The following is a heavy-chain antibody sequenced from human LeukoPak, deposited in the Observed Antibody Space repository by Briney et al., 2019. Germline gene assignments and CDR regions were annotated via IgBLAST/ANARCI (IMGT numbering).Heavy chain of an antibody. D-gene: IGHD6-13*01. V-gene: IGHV3-74*01. J-gene: IGHJ4*02. CDR1: GFTFSTFW. Sequence: GGSLRLSCAASGFTFSTFWMHWVRQAPGKGPVWVSRINSDGSRTTYADSVTGRFTISRDNAKNTLYLQMSSLRAEDTAVYYCATSPLDSRYYFDYWGQGTLVTVSS. CDR3: ATSPLDSRYYFDY. CDR2: INSDGSRT.